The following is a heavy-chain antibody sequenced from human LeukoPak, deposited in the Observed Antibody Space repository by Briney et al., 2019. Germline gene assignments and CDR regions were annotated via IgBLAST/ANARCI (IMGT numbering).Heavy chain of an antibody. J-gene: IGHJ3*02. D-gene: IGHD2-2*01. CDR3: VRTRLSDHIVPAAERADDACDM. V-gene: IGHV4-39*07. CDR2: IHYSGST. CDR1: GGSISSSRYY. Sequence: SETLSLTCTVSGGSISSSRYYWGWIRQPPGKGLEWFGSIHYSGSTYYNPSLKSRVTVSVDTSENQFSLKLSSVAAADTAVYFCVRTRLSDHIVPAAERADDACDMWGQGTMVTVSS.